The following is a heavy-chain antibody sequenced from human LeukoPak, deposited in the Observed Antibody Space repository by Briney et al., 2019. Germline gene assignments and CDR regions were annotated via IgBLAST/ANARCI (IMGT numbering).Heavy chain of an antibody. CDR3: ASQRYYYDSSGYYD. J-gene: IGHJ4*02. CDR1: GFTFSSYG. D-gene: IGHD3-22*01. Sequence: GGSLRLSCAASGFTFSSYGMHWVRQAPGKGLEWVAVIWYDGSNKYYADSVKGRFTISRDNSKNTLYLQMNSLRAEDTAVYYCASQRYYYDSSGYYDWGQGTLVTVSS. V-gene: IGHV3-33*01. CDR2: IWYDGSNK.